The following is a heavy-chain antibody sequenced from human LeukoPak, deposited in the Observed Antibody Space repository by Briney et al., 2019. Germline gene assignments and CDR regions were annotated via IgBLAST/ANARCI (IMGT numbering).Heavy chain of an antibody. V-gene: IGHV1-18*01. Sequence: GASVKVSCKASDYTFTSYGISWVRQAPGQGLEWMGWISTYNGDTNYAQKLQDRVTMTTDTSTSTAYMELRSLRSDDTAVYYCARDLSGGCMNYWGQGTLVTVSS. CDR3: ARDLSGGCMNY. D-gene: IGHD6-19*01. J-gene: IGHJ4*02. CDR2: ISTYNGDT. CDR1: DYTFTSYG.